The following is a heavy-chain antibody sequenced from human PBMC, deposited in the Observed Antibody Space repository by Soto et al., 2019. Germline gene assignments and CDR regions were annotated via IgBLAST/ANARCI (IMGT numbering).Heavy chain of an antibody. CDR3: AKDRGPFDY. CDR1: GFTFGSYA. V-gene: IGHV3-23*01. J-gene: IGHJ4*02. Sequence: PWGSLRLSCAASGFTFGSYAIIFVRQAPGKWLEWVSAISGSGGSTYYADSVKGRFTISRDNSKNTLYLQMNSLRAEDTAVYYCAKDRGPFDYWGQGTLVTVSS. CDR2: ISGSGGST.